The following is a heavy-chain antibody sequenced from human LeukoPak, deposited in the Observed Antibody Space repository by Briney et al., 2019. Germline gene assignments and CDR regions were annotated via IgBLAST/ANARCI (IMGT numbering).Heavy chain of an antibody. V-gene: IGHV3-30*18. Sequence: GGSLRLSCAASGFTFTSYGMHWVRQAPGEGLEWVAVISYDGNNEYYADSVKGRFTISRDNSKNTLYLQMNSLRTEDTAVYYCAKDSLVYCSSTSCHKGHFDYWGQGTLVTVSA. J-gene: IGHJ4*02. D-gene: IGHD2-2*01. CDR2: ISYDGNNE. CDR1: GFTFTSYG. CDR3: AKDSLVYCSSTSCHKGHFDY.